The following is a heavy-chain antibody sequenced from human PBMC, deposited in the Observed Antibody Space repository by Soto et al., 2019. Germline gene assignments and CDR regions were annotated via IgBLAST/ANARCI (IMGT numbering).Heavy chain of an antibody. CDR2: ISGSADGT. CDR3: AKDTVGGYSFWSGYYSDGLDV. Sequence: EVKLLESGGGLAPPGGSLRLSCVGSGFTFDRYAISWVRQAPGERLQWIAAISGSADGTDYAHSVRGRFTISRDNAKKTVHLQMDSLRVEDTAVYFCAKDTVGGYSFWSGYYSDGLDVWGQGTLVTVS. J-gene: IGHJ3*01. D-gene: IGHD3-3*01. V-gene: IGHV3-23*01. CDR1: GFTFDRYA.